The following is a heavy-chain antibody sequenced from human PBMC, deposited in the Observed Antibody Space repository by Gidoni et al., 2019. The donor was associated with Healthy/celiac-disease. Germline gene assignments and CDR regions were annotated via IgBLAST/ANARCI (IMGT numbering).Heavy chain of an antibody. CDR1: GFTFSSYS. V-gene: IGHV3-21*01. CDR3: ARWDSGWYVDY. CDR2: ISRSSSYI. D-gene: IGHD6-19*01. J-gene: IGHJ4*02. Sequence: EVQLVESGGGLVKPGGSLRLSCAASGFTFSSYSMNWVRQAPGKGLEWVSSISRSSSYIYYADSVKGRFTISRDNAKNSLYLQMNSLRAEDTAVYYCARWDSGWYVDYWGQGTLVTVSS.